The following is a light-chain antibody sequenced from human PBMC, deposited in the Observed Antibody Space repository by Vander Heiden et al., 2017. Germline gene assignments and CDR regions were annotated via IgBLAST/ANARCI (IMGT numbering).Light chain of an antibody. Sequence: EIEMTQSPATLSVSPGERATLSCRASQSVGSDLAWYQQNPGQAPRLLIYGASTRATGIPARFGGSGSGTEFTLTISSLQSEDFAVYYCQQYNDWPRTFGLGTKVELQ. CDR3: QQYNDWPRT. CDR1: QSVGSD. CDR2: GAS. V-gene: IGKV3-15*01. J-gene: IGKJ1*01.